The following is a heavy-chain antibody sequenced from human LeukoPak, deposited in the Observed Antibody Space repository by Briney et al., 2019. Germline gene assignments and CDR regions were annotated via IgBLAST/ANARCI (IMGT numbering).Heavy chain of an antibody. D-gene: IGHD2-15*01. V-gene: IGHV3-23*01. Sequence: PGRSLRLSCAASGFTFSSYGMHWVRQAPGKGLEWVSVISGSGGSTYYADSVKGRFTISRDNSKNTLYLQMSSLRAEDTAVYYCAKENVVVAAAVPDYWGQGTLVTVSS. J-gene: IGHJ4*02. CDR3: AKENVVVAAAVPDY. CDR1: GFTFSSYG. CDR2: ISGSGGST.